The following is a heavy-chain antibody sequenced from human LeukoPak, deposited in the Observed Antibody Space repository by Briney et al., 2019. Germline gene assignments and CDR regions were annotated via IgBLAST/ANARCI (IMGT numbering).Heavy chain of an antibody. J-gene: IGHJ6*02. V-gene: IGHV4-61*01. CDR3: ARGSITIFGVDRSGMDV. D-gene: IGHD3-3*01. CDR1: GGSVSSGSYY. Sequence: PSETLSLTCTVSGGSVSSGSYYWSWIRQPPGKGLEWIGYIYYSGSTNYNPSLKSRVTISVDTSKNQFSLKLSSVTAADTAVYYCARGSITIFGVDRSGMDVWGQGTTVTVSS. CDR2: IYYSGST.